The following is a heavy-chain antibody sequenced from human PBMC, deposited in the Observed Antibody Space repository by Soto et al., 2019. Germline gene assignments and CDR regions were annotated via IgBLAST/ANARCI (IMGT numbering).Heavy chain of an antibody. V-gene: IGHV4-34*01. CDR1: GGSFSGYY. D-gene: IGHD1-26*01. J-gene: IGHJ6*02. Sequence: SETLSLTCAVYGGSFSGYYWSWIRQPPGKGLEWIGEINHSGSTNYNPSLKSRVTISVDTSKNQFSLKLSSVTAADTAVYYCAAWEGVYIYYYGMDVWGQGTTVTVSS. CDR2: INHSGST. CDR3: AAWEGVYIYYYGMDV.